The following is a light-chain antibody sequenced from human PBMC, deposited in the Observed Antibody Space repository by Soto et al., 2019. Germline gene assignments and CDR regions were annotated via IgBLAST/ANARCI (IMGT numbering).Light chain of an antibody. V-gene: IGKV3-20*01. Sequence: EIVLTQSPGTLSLSPGERATLSCMASQSVSSSYLAWYQQKPGQAPRLLIYGASSRATGIPDRFSGSGSGTDFILTISRLEPEDFAVYYCQQFGTSPLVTFGPGTKVDIK. CDR2: GAS. CDR3: QQFGTSPLVT. CDR1: QSVSSSY. J-gene: IGKJ3*01.